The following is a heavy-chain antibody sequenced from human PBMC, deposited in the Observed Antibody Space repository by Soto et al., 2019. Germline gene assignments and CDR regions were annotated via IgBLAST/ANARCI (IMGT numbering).Heavy chain of an antibody. CDR3: ARDHRYNWNDEGWFDP. Sequence: QVQLVQSGAEVKKPGASVKVSCKASGYMFSTYDINWVRQAPGQGLEWMGWLNPNSGNTGYAQKFQGRVTMTRTTSINTAYMELSILGSDDTAVYYCARDHRYNWNDEGWFDPWGQGTLVTVSS. J-gene: IGHJ5*02. D-gene: IGHD1-20*01. CDR1: GYMFSTYD. V-gene: IGHV1-8*01. CDR2: LNPNSGNT.